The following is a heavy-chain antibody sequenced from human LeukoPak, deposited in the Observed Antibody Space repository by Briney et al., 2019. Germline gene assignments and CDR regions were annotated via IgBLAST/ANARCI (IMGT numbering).Heavy chain of an antibody. Sequence: GGSLRLSCAASGFTFSSYSMNWVRQAPGKGLEWVSYISSSSSTIYYADSVKGRFTISRDNTKNSLYLQMNSLRAEDTAVYYCARVTYSSGWWIDYWGQGTLVTVSS. CDR2: ISSSSSTI. J-gene: IGHJ4*02. V-gene: IGHV3-48*04. CDR3: ARVTYSSGWWIDY. CDR1: GFTFSSYS. D-gene: IGHD6-19*01.